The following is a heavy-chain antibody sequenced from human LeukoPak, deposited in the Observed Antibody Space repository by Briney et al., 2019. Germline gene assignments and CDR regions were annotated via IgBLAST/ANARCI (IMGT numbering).Heavy chain of an antibody. V-gene: IGHV4-34*01. J-gene: IGHJ4*02. CDR1: SGSFSGYY. D-gene: IGHD5-24*01. CDR2: INHSGST. Sequence: PSETLSLTCAVYSGSFSGYYWSWIRQPPGKGLEWIGEINHSGSTSHNPSLKSRVTISVDTPKNQFSLKLTSVTAADTALYYCARGDGRDGYKGKLDYWGQGTLVTVSS. CDR3: ARGDGRDGYKGKLDY.